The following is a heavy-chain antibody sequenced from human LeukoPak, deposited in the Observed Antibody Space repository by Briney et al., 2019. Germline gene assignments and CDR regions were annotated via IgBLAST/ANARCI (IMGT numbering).Heavy chain of an antibody. CDR2: INPNSGGT. Sequence: ASVKVSCKASGYTFTGYYMHWVRQAPGQGLEWMGWINPNSGGTNYAQKFQGRVTMTRDTSISTAYMELSRLRSDDTAVYYCARRRPYGSGSYYTYWVDVWGQGTTVTVSS. J-gene: IGHJ6*02. CDR1: GYTFTGYY. CDR3: ARRRPYGSGSYYTYWVDV. D-gene: IGHD3-10*01. V-gene: IGHV1-2*02.